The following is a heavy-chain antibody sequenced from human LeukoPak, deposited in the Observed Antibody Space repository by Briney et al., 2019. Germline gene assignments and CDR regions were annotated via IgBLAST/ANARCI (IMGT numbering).Heavy chain of an antibody. Sequence: PGGSLRLSCAASGFTFSSYGMHWVRQAPGRGLEWVAVIWYDGSNKYYADSVKGRFTISRDNSKNTLYLQMNSLRAEDTAVYYCARVIAAAGRPNWYFDLWGRGTLVTVSS. CDR3: ARVIAAAGRPNWYFDL. CDR2: IWYDGSNK. D-gene: IGHD6-13*01. CDR1: GFTFSSYG. J-gene: IGHJ2*01. V-gene: IGHV3-33*01.